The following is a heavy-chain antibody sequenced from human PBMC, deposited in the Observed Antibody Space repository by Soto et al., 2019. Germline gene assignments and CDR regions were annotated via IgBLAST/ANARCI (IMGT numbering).Heavy chain of an antibody. CDR3: TRRYQLEEPNAFWSGYDAFDI. J-gene: IGHJ3*02. D-gene: IGHD3-3*01. Sequence: SETLSLTCTVSGGSISSGGYYWSWIRQHPGKGLEWIGYIYYSGSTYYNPSLKSRVTISVATSKDQFSLKLSSVTAADTAVYYCTRRYQLEEPNAFWSGYDAFDIWGQGTMVTVSS. CDR1: GGSISSGGYY. V-gene: IGHV4-31*03. CDR2: IYYSGST.